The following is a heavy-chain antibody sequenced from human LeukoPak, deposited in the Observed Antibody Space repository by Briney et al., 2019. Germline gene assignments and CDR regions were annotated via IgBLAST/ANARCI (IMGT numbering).Heavy chain of an antibody. D-gene: IGHD6-13*01. Sequence: GESLKISCKGPGYSFPSYWISWVRQMPGKGLEWMGRFDPSDSYTNYSPSFQGHVTISADKSISTAYLQWSSLKASDTAMYYCASLPRSSWYFFDSWGQGTLVTVSS. CDR1: GYSFPSYW. J-gene: IGHJ4*02. CDR3: ASLPRSSWYFFDS. V-gene: IGHV5-10-1*01. CDR2: FDPSDSYT.